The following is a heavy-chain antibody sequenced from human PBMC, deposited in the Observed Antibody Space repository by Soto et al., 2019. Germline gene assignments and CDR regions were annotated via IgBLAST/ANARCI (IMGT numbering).Heavy chain of an antibody. V-gene: IGHV4-59*01. Sequence: SETLSLTCTVSGGSISSYYWSWIRQPPGKGLEWIGYIYYSGSTNYNPSLNSRVTISVDTSKNQFSLKLCSVTAADTAVYYCARGRYCSGGSCYRPRYYYYYMDVWGKGTTVTVSS. CDR1: GGSISSYY. J-gene: IGHJ6*03. CDR2: IYYSGST. CDR3: ARGRYCSGGSCYRPRYYYYYMDV. D-gene: IGHD2-15*01.